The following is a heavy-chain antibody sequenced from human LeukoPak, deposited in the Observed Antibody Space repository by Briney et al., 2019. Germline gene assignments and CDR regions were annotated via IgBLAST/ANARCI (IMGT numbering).Heavy chain of an antibody. CDR1: GFTFSSYS. D-gene: IGHD6-13*01. V-gene: IGHV3-74*01. CDR3: ARVPPYSSRGRGFDY. Sequence: PGGSLRLSCAASGFTFSSYSMNWVRQAPGKGLVWVSRINSDGSSTSYADSVKGRFTISRDNAKNTLYLQMNSLRAEDTAVYYCARVPPYSSRGRGFDYWGQGTLVTVSS. J-gene: IGHJ4*02. CDR2: INSDGSST.